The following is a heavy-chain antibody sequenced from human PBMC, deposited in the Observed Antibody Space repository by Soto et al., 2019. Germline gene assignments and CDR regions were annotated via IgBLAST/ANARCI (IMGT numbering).Heavy chain of an antibody. CDR1: GFTFSSYA. J-gene: IGHJ4*02. CDR3: AKVDSEITMVRAPVDY. CDR2: ISGSGGST. Sequence: PGGSLRLSCAASGFTFSSYAMSWVRQAPGKGLEWVSAISGSGGSTYYADSVKGRFTISRDNSKNTLYLQMNSLRAEDTAVYYCAKVDSEITMVRAPVDYRAQGTPVTGSS. D-gene: IGHD3-10*01. V-gene: IGHV3-23*01.